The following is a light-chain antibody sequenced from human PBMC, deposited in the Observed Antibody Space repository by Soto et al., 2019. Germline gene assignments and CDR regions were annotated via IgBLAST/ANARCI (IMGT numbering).Light chain of an antibody. CDR1: QDISNY. CDR2: GAS. CDR3: QQLNIDPFT. J-gene: IGKJ3*01. V-gene: IGKV1-9*01. Sequence: DIQLTQSPSFLSASVGDRVTITCRASQDISNYLVWYQQKPGKAPKLLVYGASTLQSGVPSRFSGSGSATEYTLTISSLQPEDFATYYCQQLNIDPFTFGPGTTVDMK.